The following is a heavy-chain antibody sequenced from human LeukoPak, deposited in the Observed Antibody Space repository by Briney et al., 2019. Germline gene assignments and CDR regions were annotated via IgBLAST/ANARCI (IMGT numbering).Heavy chain of an antibody. CDR3: ARGARLLGWFVVGRPPSAYCFDS. CDR1: GGSFNSYC. Sequence: PSETLSLTCAVYGGSFNSYCWTWIRQSPGKGLEWIGEINHSGVTNYNPSLKSRITMSVDTSKNQFAPKLNSVTAADSAVYYCARGARLLGWFVVGRPPSAYCFDSWGLGTLVTVSS. CDR2: INHSGVT. D-gene: IGHD3-3*01. V-gene: IGHV4-34*01. J-gene: IGHJ4*02.